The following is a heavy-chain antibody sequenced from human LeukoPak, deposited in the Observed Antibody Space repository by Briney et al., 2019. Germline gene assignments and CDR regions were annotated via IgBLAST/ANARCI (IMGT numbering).Heavy chain of an antibody. V-gene: IGHV3-30-3*01. D-gene: IGHD1-26*01. CDR2: ISYDGSNK. J-gene: IGHJ3*02. Sequence: HPGGSLRLSCAASGFTFSSYAMHWVRQAPGKGLEWVAVISYDGSNKYYADSVKGRFTISRDNSKNTLYLQMNSLRAEDTAVYYCARASGSYSAPYAFDIWGQGTMVTVSS. CDR3: ARASGSYSAPYAFDI. CDR1: GFTFSSYA.